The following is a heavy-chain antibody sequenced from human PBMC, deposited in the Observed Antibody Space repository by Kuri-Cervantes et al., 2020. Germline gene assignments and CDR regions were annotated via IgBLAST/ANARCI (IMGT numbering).Heavy chain of an antibody. Sequence: GESLKISCAASGFTFSSYAMNWVRQAPGKGLEWVSRIRGSGNYTYYADSVKGRFTISRDSSKNTLYLQMNSLRAEDTAVYYCAKSLYDSSSYFFPFAFDIWGQGTMVTVSS. V-gene: IGHV3-23*01. CDR1: GFTFSSYA. CDR2: IRGSGNYT. CDR3: AKSLYDSSSYFFPFAFDI. J-gene: IGHJ3*02. D-gene: IGHD3-22*01.